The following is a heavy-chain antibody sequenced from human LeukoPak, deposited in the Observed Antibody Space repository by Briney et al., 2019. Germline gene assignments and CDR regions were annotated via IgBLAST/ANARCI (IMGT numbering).Heavy chain of an antibody. CDR3: ARDLELERNRWNYFES. D-gene: IGHD1-1*01. V-gene: IGHV4-59*01. J-gene: IGHJ4*02. CDR1: GGSISSFF. Sequence: PSETLSLTCTVSGGSISSFFWSWIRXPPGKXXXXIGXMHYSGDTKYNPSLKSRVSLSIDTSNQQFSLRLSSVTAADTAVYYCARDLELERNRWNYFESWGQGTLVTVSS. CDR2: MHYSGDT.